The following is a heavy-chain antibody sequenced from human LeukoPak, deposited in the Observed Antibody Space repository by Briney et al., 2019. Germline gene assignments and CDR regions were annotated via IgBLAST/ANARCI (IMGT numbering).Heavy chain of an antibody. CDR3: ARAFRGEGKRITMWGEFYYYYYMDV. CDR2: IYYSGST. Sequence: SETLSLTCTVSGGFISSYYWNWIRQPPGKGLEWIGYIYYSGSTNYNPSLKSRVTISVDTSKNQFSLKLSSVTAADTAVYYCARAFRGEGKRITMWGEFYYYYYMDVWGKGTTVTVSS. V-gene: IGHV4-59*01. D-gene: IGHD3-10*02. CDR1: GGFISSYY. J-gene: IGHJ6*03.